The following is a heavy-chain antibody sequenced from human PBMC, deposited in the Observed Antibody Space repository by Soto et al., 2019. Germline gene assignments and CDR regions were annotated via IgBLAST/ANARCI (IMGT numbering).Heavy chain of an antibody. CDR2: INPNSGGT. V-gene: IGHV1-2*02. J-gene: IGHJ6*02. Sequence: GASVKVSCKASGYTFTGYYMPWVRQAPGQGLEWMGWINPNSGGTNYAQKFQGRVTMTRDTSISTAYMELSRLRSDDTAVYYCASHGGLLVVPAAFGFYGMDVWGQGTTVTVSS. CDR3: ASHGGLLVVPAAFGFYGMDV. D-gene: IGHD2-2*01. CDR1: GYTFTGYY.